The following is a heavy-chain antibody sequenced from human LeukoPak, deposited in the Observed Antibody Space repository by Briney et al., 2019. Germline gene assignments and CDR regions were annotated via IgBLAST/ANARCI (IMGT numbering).Heavy chain of an antibody. D-gene: IGHD2-2*01. CDR2: ISSSGSYI. CDR3: ARACSSTSCYFAFDI. Sequence: PGGSLRLSCAASGFTFSSYEMNWVRQAPGKGLEWVSSISSSGSYIYFADSVKGRFTISRDNAKNSLYLQMNSLRAEDTAVYYCARACSSTSCYFAFDIWGQGTMVTVSS. J-gene: IGHJ3*02. CDR1: GFTFSSYE. V-gene: IGHV3-21*01.